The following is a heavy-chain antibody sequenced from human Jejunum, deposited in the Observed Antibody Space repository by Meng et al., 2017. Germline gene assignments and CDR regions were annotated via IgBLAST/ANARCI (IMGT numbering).Heavy chain of an antibody. Sequence: ASVKVSCKASGYTFTGYQVHWVRQAPGQGLEWMGWINPYSGATNYAQKFQGRVTLTRDTSISTAYMDLSSLRSDDTAVYYCARGPSDYGVNHGMDVWGQGTTVTGYS. CDR2: INPYSGAT. CDR3: ARGPSDYGVNHGMDV. CDR1: GYTFTGYQ. D-gene: IGHD4-17*01. J-gene: IGHJ6*02. V-gene: IGHV1-2*02.